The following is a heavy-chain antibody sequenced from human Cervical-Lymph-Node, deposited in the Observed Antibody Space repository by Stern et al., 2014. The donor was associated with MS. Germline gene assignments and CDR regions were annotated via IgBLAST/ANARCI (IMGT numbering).Heavy chain of an antibody. V-gene: IGHV3-48*01. J-gene: IGHJ5*01. Sequence: EVQLVESGGGLVQPGGPLRLSCAASGFPLSIYSMNWVRQASGKGLEWVLYISTISTIYYADSVKGRFTISSDIAKNALYLQTNSLRAEDTAVYFCARGDWVERLDSWGQGTLVTVSS. CDR3: ARGDWVERLDS. CDR2: ISTISTI. D-gene: IGHD1-1*01. CDR1: GFPLSIYS.